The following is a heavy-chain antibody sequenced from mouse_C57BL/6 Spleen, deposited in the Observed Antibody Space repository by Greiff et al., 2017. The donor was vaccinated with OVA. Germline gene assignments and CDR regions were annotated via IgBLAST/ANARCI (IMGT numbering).Heavy chain of an antibody. V-gene: IGHV1-50*01. Sequence: QVQLKQPGAELVKPGASVKLSCKASGYTFTSYWMQWVKQRPGQGLEWIGEIDPSDSYTNYNQKFKGKATLTVDTSSSTAYMQLSSLTSEDSAVYYCARSVRYFDYGGQGTTLTVSS. CDR1: GYTFTSYW. J-gene: IGHJ2*01. CDR2: IDPSDSYT. CDR3: ARSVRYFDY.